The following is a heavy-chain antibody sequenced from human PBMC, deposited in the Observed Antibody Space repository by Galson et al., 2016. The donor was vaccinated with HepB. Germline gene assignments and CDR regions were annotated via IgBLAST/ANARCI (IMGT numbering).Heavy chain of an antibody. CDR3: VAGQWLGY. V-gene: IGHV1-3*01. Sequence: SVKVSCKASGYTFSNYPMHWVRQAPGQRLEWMGRINAVNGDTQYSQKFQGRVTITRDTSASVAYIELSSLTSEHTAVYYCVAGQWLGYWGQGTQVTVSP. J-gene: IGHJ4*02. CDR1: GYTFSNYP. CDR2: INAVNGDT. D-gene: IGHD6-19*01.